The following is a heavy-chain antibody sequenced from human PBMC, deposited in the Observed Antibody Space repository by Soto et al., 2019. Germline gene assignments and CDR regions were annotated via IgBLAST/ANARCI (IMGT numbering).Heavy chain of an antibody. J-gene: IGHJ4*02. CDR1: GYSFTSYW. CDR3: AKQDRAAGEDY. V-gene: IGHV5-51*01. Sequence: GESLKISCNDSGYSFTSYWIGWVRQTPGKGMEWMGIIYPADSDTRYSPSFQGQVTISADKSIRTAYLQWSSLKASDTAMYYCAKQDRAAGEDYWGQGTRVTGSS. CDR2: IYPADSDT. D-gene: IGHD6-13*01.